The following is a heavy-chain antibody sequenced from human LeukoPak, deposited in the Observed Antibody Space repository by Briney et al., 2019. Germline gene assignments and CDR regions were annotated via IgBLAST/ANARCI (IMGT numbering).Heavy chain of an antibody. CDR2: ISYDGVNK. D-gene: IGHD3-3*01. Sequence: PGGSLRLSCAASGFTFSSYAMHWVRQAPGKGLEWVAVISYDGVNKHYADSVKGRFTISRDNSKNTLYLQMNSLRAEDTAVYYCAGELTIFGVVIQRYDAFDIWGQGTMVTVSS. CDR3: AGELTIFGVVIQRYDAFDI. J-gene: IGHJ3*02. CDR1: GFTFSSYA. V-gene: IGHV3-30-3*01.